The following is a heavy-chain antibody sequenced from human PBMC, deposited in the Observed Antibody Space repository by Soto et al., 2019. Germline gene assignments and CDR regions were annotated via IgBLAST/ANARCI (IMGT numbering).Heavy chain of an antibody. J-gene: IGHJ6*02. D-gene: IGHD4-17*01. Sequence: SLTLSLTCAFYGGYCSGYFGSWIRQPPGKGLEGIGEIDHSGSTNYNPSLKSRVTISVDTSKNQFSLKLSSVTAADTAVYYCARGRATVTTFRYYCHAMAVWGQGTTVTVSS. V-gene: IGHV4-34*01. CDR3: ARGRATVTTFRYYCHAMAV. CDR2: IDHSGST. CDR1: GGYCSGYF.